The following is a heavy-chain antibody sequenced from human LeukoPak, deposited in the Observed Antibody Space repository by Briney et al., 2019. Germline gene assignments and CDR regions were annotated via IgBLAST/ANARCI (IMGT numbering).Heavy chain of an antibody. J-gene: IGHJ4*02. CDR3: ARGLSGYTAMGAY. V-gene: IGHV3-11*01. CDR1: GFTFSDFY. CDR2: ISSSGSTI. Sequence: GGSLRLSCAASGFTFSDFYMSWIRQAPGKGLEWVSYISSSGSTISYADSVKGRFTISRDNAKNSLYLQMDSLRAEDTAVYYCARGLSGYTAMGAYWGQGTLVTVSS. D-gene: IGHD5-18*01.